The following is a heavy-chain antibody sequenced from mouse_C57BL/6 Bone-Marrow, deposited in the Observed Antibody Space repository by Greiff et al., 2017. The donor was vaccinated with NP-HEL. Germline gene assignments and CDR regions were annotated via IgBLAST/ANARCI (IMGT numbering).Heavy chain of an antibody. V-gene: IGHV5-16*01. CDR3: AREGYDGYYGY. CDR1: GFTFSDYY. D-gene: IGHD2-3*01. J-gene: IGHJ2*01. Sequence: EVQVVESEGGLVQPGSSMKLSCTASGFTFSDYYMAWVRQVPEKGLEWVANINYDGSSTYYLDSLKSRFIISRDNAKNILYLQMSSLKSEDTATYYCAREGYDGYYGYWGQGTTLTVSS. CDR2: INYDGSST.